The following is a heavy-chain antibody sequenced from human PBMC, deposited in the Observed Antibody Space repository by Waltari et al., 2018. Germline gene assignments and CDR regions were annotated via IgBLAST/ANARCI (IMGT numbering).Heavy chain of an antibody. CDR3: ARDTDF. CDR1: GFTFSNFE. Sequence: EVQVVESGGGLVQPGGSLRLSCAASGFTFSNFEMNWVRQAPGKGMGWVSYSNSRGDIIYYADFVKGRFTISRDNAKNSLSLQMNSLRVDDTAIYYCARDTDFWGQGTLVTVSS. J-gene: IGHJ4*02. V-gene: IGHV3-48*03. CDR2: SNSRGDII.